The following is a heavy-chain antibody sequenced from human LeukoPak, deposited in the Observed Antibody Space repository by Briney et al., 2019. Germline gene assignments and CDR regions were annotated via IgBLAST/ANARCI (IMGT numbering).Heavy chain of an antibody. CDR3: AKDRSGYPYDAFDI. J-gene: IGHJ3*02. Sequence: GGSLRLSCAASGFTFDDHAMHWVRHAPGKGLEWVSGISWNSGSIGYADSVKGRFTISRDNAKNSLHLQMNSLRAEDTASYYCAKDRSGYPYDAFDIWGQGTMVTVSS. CDR1: GFTFDDHA. D-gene: IGHD3-22*01. V-gene: IGHV3-9*01. CDR2: ISWNSGSI.